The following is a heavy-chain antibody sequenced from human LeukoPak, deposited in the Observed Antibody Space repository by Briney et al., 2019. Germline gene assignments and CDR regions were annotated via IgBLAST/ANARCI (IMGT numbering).Heavy chain of an antibody. V-gene: IGHV7-4-1*02. CDR1: GYTFTSYA. J-gene: IGHJ4*02. D-gene: IGHD3-9*01. CDR2: INTNTGNP. Sequence: GASVKVSCKASGYTFTSYAMNWVRQAPGQGLEWMGWINTNTGNPTYAQGFTGRFVFSLDTSVSTAYLQISSLKAEDTAVYYCARDTETYYDILTYFDYWGQGTLVTVSS. CDR3: ARDTETYYDILTYFDY.